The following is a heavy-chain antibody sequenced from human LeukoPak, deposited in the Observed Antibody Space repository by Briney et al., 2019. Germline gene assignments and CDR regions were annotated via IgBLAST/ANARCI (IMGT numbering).Heavy chain of an antibody. V-gene: IGHV4-38-2*02. J-gene: IGHJ6*04. Sequence: PSETLSLTCAVSGYSISSGYYWGWIRQPPGKGLEWIGSIYHSGSTYYNPSLKSRVTISVDTSKNQFSLKLSSVTAADTAMYYCARDDVVRGVITYYYGMDVWCKGTTVTVSS. CDR1: GYSISSGYY. CDR3: ARDDVVRGVITYYYGMDV. D-gene: IGHD3-10*01. CDR2: IYHSGST.